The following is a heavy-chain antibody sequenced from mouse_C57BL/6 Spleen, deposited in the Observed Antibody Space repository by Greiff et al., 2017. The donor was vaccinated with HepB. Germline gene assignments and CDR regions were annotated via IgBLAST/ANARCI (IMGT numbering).Heavy chain of an antibody. CDR2: INPSSGYT. CDR3: ARSRGSSYDWYFDV. J-gene: IGHJ1*03. CDR1: GYTFTSYT. V-gene: IGHV1-4*01. Sequence: QVQLKESGAELARPGASVKMSCKASGYTFTSYTMHWVKQRPGQGLEWIGYINPSSGYTKYNQKFKDKATLTADKSSSTAYMQLSSLTSEDSAVYYCARSRGSSYDWYFDVWGTGTTVTVSS. D-gene: IGHD1-1*01.